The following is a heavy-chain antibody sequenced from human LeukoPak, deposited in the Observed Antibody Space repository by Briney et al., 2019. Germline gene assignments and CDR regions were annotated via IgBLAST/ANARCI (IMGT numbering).Heavy chain of an antibody. CDR3: ASDGGFEYYFDY. Sequence: SVTLSCKSSGGTFTDYGISWVRHAPGQGLEWMGRIIPIFTTANYAQTFQGRVTITADTSTNTAYMGLTGLRSEDTAVYFCASDGGFEYYFDYWGQGTLRTVSS. CDR2: IIPIFTTA. V-gene: IGHV1-69*06. D-gene: IGHD2/OR15-2a*01. J-gene: IGHJ4*02. CDR1: GGTFTDYG.